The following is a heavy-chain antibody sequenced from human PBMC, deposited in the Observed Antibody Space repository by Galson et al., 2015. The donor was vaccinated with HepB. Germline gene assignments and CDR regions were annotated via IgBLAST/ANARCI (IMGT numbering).Heavy chain of an antibody. V-gene: IGHV3-7*01. CDR2: IKDDGGEK. CDR1: GFSFSTYW. D-gene: IGHD2-2*01. CDR3: VRDREVPGGGDWFDP. Sequence: SLRLSCAASGFSFSTYWMSWVRQAPGKRLEWVANIKDDGGEKYYVESVKGRFTISRDNAENSLWLQMNSLRAEDTAMYYCVRDREVPGGGDWFDPWGQGTLVTVSS. J-gene: IGHJ5*02.